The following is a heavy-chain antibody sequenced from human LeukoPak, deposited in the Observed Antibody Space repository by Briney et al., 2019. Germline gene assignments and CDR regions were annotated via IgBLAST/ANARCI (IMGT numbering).Heavy chain of an antibody. Sequence: GGSLRLSCAASGFTFSRYWMSWVRQAPGKGLEWVANIKQDGSEKYYVDSVKGRFTISRDNAKNSLYLQMNSLRDEDTAVYYCAREVPGEYFDLWGRGTLVTVSS. CDR3: AREVPGEYFDL. V-gene: IGHV3-7*01. CDR1: GFTFSRYW. CDR2: IKQDGSEK. D-gene: IGHD3-10*01. J-gene: IGHJ2*01.